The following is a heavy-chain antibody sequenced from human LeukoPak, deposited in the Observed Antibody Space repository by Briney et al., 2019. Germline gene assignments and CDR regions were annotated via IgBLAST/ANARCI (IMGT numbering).Heavy chain of an antibody. CDR1: GCTVSSNY. CDR2: IYSGGST. J-gene: IGHJ6*02. D-gene: IGHD6-19*01. CDR3: ARVVAVAGTGVGAGMDV. V-gene: IGHV3-66*01. Sequence: GGSLRLSCAASGCTVSSNYMSWIRQAPGKGLEWVSVIYSGGSTYYADSVKGRFTISIDTSKNTLYLKMNSLRAEDTAVYYCARVVAVAGTGVGAGMDVWGQGTTVTVSS.